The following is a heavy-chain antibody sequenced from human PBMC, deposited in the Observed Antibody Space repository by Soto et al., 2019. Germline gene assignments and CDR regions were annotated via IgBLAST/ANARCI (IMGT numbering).Heavy chain of an antibody. J-gene: IGHJ4*02. CDR3: AKQPASIRTFDS. Sequence: PGGSLRLSCAASGFTFTNYAMNWVRQAPGKGLEWVSTITGGGGGRTSYADSVKGRFTISRDNSKNTLYLQMNSLRAEDTAVYYCAKQPASIRTFDSWGQGALVTVSS. D-gene: IGHD2-2*01. CDR1: GFTFTNYA. CDR2: ITGGGGGRT. V-gene: IGHV3-23*01.